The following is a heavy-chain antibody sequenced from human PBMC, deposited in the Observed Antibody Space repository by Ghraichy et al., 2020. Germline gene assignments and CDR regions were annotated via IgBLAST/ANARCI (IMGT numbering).Heavy chain of an antibody. CDR3: ARGPGNPRYYDFWSGQPYYFDY. CDR1: GYTFTSYD. Sequence: ASVKVSCKASGYTFTSYDINWVRQATGQGLEWMGWMNPNSGNTGYAQKFQGRVTMTRNTSISTAYMELSSLRSEDTAVYYCARGPGNPRYYDFWSGQPYYFDYWGQGTLVTVSS. D-gene: IGHD3-3*01. V-gene: IGHV1-8*01. CDR2: MNPNSGNT. J-gene: IGHJ4*02.